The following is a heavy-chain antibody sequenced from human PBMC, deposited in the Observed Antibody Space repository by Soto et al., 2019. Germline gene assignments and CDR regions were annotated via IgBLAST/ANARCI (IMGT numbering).Heavy chain of an antibody. D-gene: IGHD2-8*02. CDR3: ARDRWWSDTFDS. CDR2: IIPVFGTA. V-gene: IGHV1-69*01. J-gene: IGHJ5*01. Sequence: QVQLVQSGAEVKKPGSSVKVSCKASGGAFRSYAISWVRQAPGQGLEWMGGIIPVFGTADYPQKFQGRVTITADESTTTAYMALTSLTTEDSAVYFCARDRWWSDTFDSWGPGNLVTVAS. CDR1: GGAFRSYA.